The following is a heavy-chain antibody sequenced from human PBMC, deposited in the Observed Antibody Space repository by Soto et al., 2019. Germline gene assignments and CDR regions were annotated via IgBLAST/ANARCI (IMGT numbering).Heavy chain of an antibody. CDR3: ANALGLYYFDY. CDR1: GYTFTSYA. CDR2: VNAGNGNT. Sequence: ASVKVSCKASGYTFTSYAMHWVRQAPGQRLEWMGWVNAGNGNTKYSQKFQGRVTITRDTSASTAYMELSSLRSEDTAVYYCANALGLYYFDYWGQGTLVTVSS. V-gene: IGHV1-3*01. D-gene: IGHD3-16*01. J-gene: IGHJ4*02.